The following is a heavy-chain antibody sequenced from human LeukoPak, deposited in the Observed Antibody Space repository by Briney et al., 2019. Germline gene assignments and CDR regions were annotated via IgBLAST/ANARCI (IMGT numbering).Heavy chain of an antibody. V-gene: IGHV3-74*01. CDR1: GFTFSSYW. CDR2: INGAGSSI. Sequence: GGSLRLPCAASGFTFSSYWMHWVRQSPGKGLVWVSRINGAGSSISYADSVKGRVTISRDNAKNTLYLQMNNLRAEDTAVYYCARGGDYKNDYWGQGTLVTVSS. D-gene: IGHD4-17*01. CDR3: ARGGDYKNDY. J-gene: IGHJ4*02.